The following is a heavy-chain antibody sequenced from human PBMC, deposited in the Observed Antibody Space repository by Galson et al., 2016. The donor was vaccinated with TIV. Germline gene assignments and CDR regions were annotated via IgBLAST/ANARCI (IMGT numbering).Heavy chain of an antibody. V-gene: IGHV1-24*01. CDR2: FDPEDGET. CDR1: GYTLTELS. J-gene: IGHJ4*02. CDR3: ATSRGRYFDWLFGY. D-gene: IGHD3-9*01. Sequence: SVKVSCKVSGYTLTELSMHWVRQAPGKELEWMGGFDPEDGETIYAQKFQGRVTMTEDTTTDTAYMELSSLRSEDTAVYYCATSRGRYFDWLFGYWGQGTLVTVSS.